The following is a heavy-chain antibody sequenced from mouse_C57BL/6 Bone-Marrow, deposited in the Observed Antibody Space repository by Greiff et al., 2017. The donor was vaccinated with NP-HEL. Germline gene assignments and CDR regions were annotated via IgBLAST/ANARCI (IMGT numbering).Heavy chain of an antibody. Sequence: EVKLVESGAELVRPGASVKLSCTASGFNITDDYMHWVKQRPEQGLEWIGWIDPENGDTEYVSKFQGKATITADTSSNTAYLQLSSLTSEDTAVYYCKTLCYAGLFFAYWGQGTLVTVSA. CDR1: GFNITDDY. J-gene: IGHJ3*01. V-gene: IGHV14-4*01. D-gene: IGHD1-1*02. CDR2: IDPENGDT. CDR3: KTLCYAGLFFAY.